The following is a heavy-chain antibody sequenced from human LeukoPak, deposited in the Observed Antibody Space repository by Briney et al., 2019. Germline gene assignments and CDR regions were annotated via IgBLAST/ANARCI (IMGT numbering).Heavy chain of an antibody. CDR3: ARRPMGGAIDV. D-gene: IGHD2-15*01. J-gene: IGHJ6*02. Sequence: SETLSLTCTVSGGSISSGGYYWSWIRQHPGKGLEWIGYIYYSGSTYYNPSLKSRVTISIDTSKNQISLRLTSVTAADTALYYCARRPMGGAIDVWGQGTTVTVSS. CDR1: GGSISSGGYY. CDR2: IYYSGST. V-gene: IGHV4-31*03.